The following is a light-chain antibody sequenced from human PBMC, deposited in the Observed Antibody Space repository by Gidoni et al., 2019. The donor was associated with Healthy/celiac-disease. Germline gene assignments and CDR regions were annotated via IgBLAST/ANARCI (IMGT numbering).Light chain of an antibody. Sequence: QPVLTQPPSASASLGASVTLTCTLSSGYSNYKVDWYQQRPGKGPRFVMRVGTGGIVGSKGDSIPDRFSVLGSGLNRYLTIKNIQEEDESDYHCGADHGSGSNSDVVFGGGTKLTVL. CDR3: GADHGSGSNSDVV. CDR2: VGTGGIVG. CDR1: SGYSNYK. J-gene: IGLJ2*01. V-gene: IGLV9-49*01.